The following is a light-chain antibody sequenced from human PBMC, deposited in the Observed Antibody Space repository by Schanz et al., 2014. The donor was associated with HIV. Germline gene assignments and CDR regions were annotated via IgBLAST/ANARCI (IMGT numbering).Light chain of an antibody. CDR3: QSYDRSLSVVV. CDR1: SSNIGAGFN. CDR2: DNT. V-gene: IGLV1-40*01. Sequence: QSVLTQPPSVSGAPGQRVTISCTGGSSNIGAGFNVHWYQHVPGTAPKPLIYDNTYRPSGVSDRISGSKSGTSASLAITGLQAEDEADYFCQSYDRSLSVVVFGGGTKLTVL. J-gene: IGLJ2*01.